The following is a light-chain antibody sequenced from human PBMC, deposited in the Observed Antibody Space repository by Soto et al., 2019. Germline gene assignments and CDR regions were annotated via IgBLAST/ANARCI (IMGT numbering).Light chain of an antibody. CDR3: QHYYDIPLT. CDR1: QSVRSN. V-gene: IGKV3-15*01. J-gene: IGKJ4*01. CDR2: GAS. Sequence: EIVMTQSPGTLSVSPGESATLSCRASQSVRSNLAWYQQKPGQAPRLLIYGASTRATGIPARFSGSGSGTEFTLTISSLQSEDFAVYYCQHYYDIPLTFGGGTSVEI.